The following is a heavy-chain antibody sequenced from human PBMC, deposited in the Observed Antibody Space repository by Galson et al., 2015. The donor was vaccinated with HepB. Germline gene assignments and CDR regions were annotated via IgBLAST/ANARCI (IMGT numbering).Heavy chain of an antibody. D-gene: IGHD2-21*01. J-gene: IGHJ6*02. CDR1: GFAFSSYA. Sequence: SLRLSCAASGFAFSSYAMSWVRQAPGKGLKWVSLISSSGGNSYYADSVKGRFTISRDNSKNTLYLQMTSLRAEDTAVYYCAKGFLPDQAYCIENVCHQVYYHYGLDVWGQGTTVTVSS. CDR2: ISSSGGNS. CDR3: AKGFLPDQAYCIENVCHQVYYHYGLDV. V-gene: IGHV3-23*01.